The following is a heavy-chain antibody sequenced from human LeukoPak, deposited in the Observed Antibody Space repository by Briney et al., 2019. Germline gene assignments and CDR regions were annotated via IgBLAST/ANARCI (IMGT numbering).Heavy chain of an antibody. CDR1: GGSFSGYY. CDR3: ARAPNYDFWSGYLDY. D-gene: IGHD3-3*01. CDR2: IHHSGST. Sequence: PSETLSLTCAVYGGSFSGYYWSWIRQPPGKGLECIGEIHHSGSTYYNPSLKSRVIISVDTSKNHFSLKLSSVTAADTAVYYCARAPNYDFWSGYLDYWGQGTLVTVSS. J-gene: IGHJ4*02. V-gene: IGHV4-34*01.